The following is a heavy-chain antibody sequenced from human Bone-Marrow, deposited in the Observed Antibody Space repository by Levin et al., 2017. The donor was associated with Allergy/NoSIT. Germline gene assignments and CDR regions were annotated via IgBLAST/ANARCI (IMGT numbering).Heavy chain of an antibody. CDR1: GFTFSSYA. CDR2: INGAGGGT. Sequence: GGSLRLSCAASGFTFSSYAMIWVRQAPGKGLEWVSGINGAGGGTYYADSVKGRFTISRDNSKNTLYLQMNSLRGEDTAVYYCAKENTRYYFGSGSYYSPPYYFDYWGQGTLVTVSS. CDR3: AKENTRYYFGSGSYYSPPYYFDY. D-gene: IGHD3-10*01. J-gene: IGHJ4*02. V-gene: IGHV3-23*01.